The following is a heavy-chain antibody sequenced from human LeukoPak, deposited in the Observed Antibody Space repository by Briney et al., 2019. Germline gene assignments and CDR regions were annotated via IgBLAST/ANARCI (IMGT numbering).Heavy chain of an antibody. J-gene: IGHJ4*02. CDR2: IYYSGST. Sequence: PSETLSLTCTVSGGSISSYYWSWIRQPPGKGLEWIGYIYYSGSTNYNPSLKSRVTISVDTSKNQFSLKLSSVTAADTAVYYCASTVLRWGSGWYLPDYWGQGTLVTVSS. V-gene: IGHV4-59*01. D-gene: IGHD6-19*01. CDR1: GGSISSYY. CDR3: ASTVLRWGSGWYLPDY.